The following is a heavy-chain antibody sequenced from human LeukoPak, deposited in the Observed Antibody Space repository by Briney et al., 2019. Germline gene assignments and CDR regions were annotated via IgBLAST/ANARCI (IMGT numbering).Heavy chain of an antibody. CDR3: ARDRIQLWLPYGMDV. D-gene: IGHD5-18*01. V-gene: IGHV3-9*01. J-gene: IGHJ6*02. CDR2: ISWNSGSI. CDR1: GFTFDDYA. Sequence: GGSLRLSCAASGFTFDDYAMHWVRQAPGKGLEWVSGISWNSGSIGYADSVKGRFTISRDNAKNSLYLQMNSLRAEDTAVYYCARDRIQLWLPYGMDVWGQGTTVTVSS.